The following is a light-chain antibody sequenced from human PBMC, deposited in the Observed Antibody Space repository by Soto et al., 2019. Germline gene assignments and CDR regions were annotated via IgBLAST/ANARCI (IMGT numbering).Light chain of an antibody. CDR3: QQCGSSPWT. V-gene: IGKV3-20*01. J-gene: IGKJ1*01. CDR1: QSVSSYY. CDR2: AAS. Sequence: EIVLTQSPGTLSLSPGERATLSCRASQSVSSYYLAWYQQKPGQAPRLLIYAASSRATGIPDRFSGGGSGTDVTLTISRLETEDFAVYYCQQCGSSPWTFGLGTKVEIK.